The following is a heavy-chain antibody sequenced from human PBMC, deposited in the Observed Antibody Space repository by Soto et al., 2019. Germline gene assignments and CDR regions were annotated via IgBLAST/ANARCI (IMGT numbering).Heavy chain of an antibody. CDR1: GGSFSGYY. V-gene: IGHV4-34*01. J-gene: IGHJ6*02. CDR3: ARAKTLVYAILNYYYGMDV. Sequence: SEPLSLTCAVYGGSFSGYYWSWIRQPPGKGLEWIGEINHSGSTNYNPSLKSRVTISVDTSKNQFSLKLSSVTAADTAVYYCARAKTLVYAILNYYYGMDVWGQGTTVTVSS. D-gene: IGHD2-8*01. CDR2: INHSGST.